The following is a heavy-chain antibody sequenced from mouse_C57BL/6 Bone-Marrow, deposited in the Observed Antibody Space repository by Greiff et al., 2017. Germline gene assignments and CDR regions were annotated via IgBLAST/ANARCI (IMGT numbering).Heavy chain of an antibody. V-gene: IGHV5-6*01. CDR2: ISSGGSYT. CDR1: GFTFSSYG. CDR3: ARPADGFDY. Sequence: EVKLMESGGDLVKPGGSLKLSCAASGFTFSSYGMSWVRQTPDKRLEWVATISSGGSYTYYPDSVKGRFTISRDNAKNTLYLQMSSLKSEDTAMYYCARPADGFDYWGQGTTLTVSS. J-gene: IGHJ2*01.